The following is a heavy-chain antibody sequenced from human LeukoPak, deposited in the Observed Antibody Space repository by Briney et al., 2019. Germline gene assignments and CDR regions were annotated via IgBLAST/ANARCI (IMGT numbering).Heavy chain of an antibody. CDR2: IRHDGSET. Sequence: GGSLRLSCAASGFPFSSNWVSWVRRAPGKGREWLAKIRHDGSETYYVDSLRGRFTTSRDNAKNLVYLQMSSLRAEDTAIYYCARDETYDYESNGYLDFWGQGTVVTVSS. J-gene: IGHJ4*02. CDR1: GFPFSSNW. V-gene: IGHV3-7*01. D-gene: IGHD3-22*01. CDR3: ARDETYDYESNGYLDF.